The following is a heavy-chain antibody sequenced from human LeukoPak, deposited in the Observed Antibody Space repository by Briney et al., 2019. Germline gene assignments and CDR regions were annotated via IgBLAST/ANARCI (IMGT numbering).Heavy chain of an antibody. J-gene: IGHJ4*02. V-gene: IGHV3-48*02. CDR2: ITSNIVTK. CDR1: GLTFSSFG. CDR3: ARSFGGTYWFFDY. Sequence: PGGSLRLSCAASGLTFSSFGMNWVRQAQGNGLEWVSDITSNIVTKYYADSVRGRLTISRDNAKNSLYLQMDNLRDEDTAVYYCARSFGGTYWFFDYWGQGTPVTVSS. D-gene: IGHD3-16*01.